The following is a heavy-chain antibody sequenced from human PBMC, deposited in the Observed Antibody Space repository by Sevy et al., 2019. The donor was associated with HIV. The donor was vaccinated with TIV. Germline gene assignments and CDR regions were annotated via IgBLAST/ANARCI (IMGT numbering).Heavy chain of an antibody. CDR3: TRGHPIVPPAGYYYHMDV. CDR1: GFTFDSYW. CDR2: INSDGSST. Sequence: GGSLRLSCVASGFTFDSYWMHWVRQAPGKGLVWVSRINSDGSSTPYADSVKGRFTFSRDNAKNTLYVQLSRLGAEDTAVYYCTRGHPIVPPAGYYYHMDVWGKGTTVTVSS. V-gene: IGHV3-74*01. D-gene: IGHD1-26*01. J-gene: IGHJ6*03.